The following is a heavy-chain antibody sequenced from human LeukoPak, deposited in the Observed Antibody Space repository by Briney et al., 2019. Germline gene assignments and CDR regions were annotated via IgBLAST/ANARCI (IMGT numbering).Heavy chain of an antibody. CDR3: ARAYGGWANWFDP. D-gene: IGHD4-23*01. V-gene: IGHV4-61*02. CDR2: IYTSGST. J-gene: IGHJ5*02. Sequence: SETLSLTCTVSGGSISSGSYYWSWIRQPAGKGLEWIGRIYTSGSTNYNPSLKSRVTISVDTSKNQFSLKLSSVTAADTAVYYCARAYGGWANWFDPWGQGTLVTVSS. CDR1: GGSISSGSYY.